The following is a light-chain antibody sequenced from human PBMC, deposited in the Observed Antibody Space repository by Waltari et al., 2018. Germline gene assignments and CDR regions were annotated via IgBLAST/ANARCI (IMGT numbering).Light chain of an antibody. Sequence: QSVLTQPPSVSGAPGQRVTIPCTGSSSNIGAGSDVPWYQHLPATAPKLPIYGNSNRPSGVPDRFSGSKSGTSASLAITGLQAEDEADYYCQSYDSSLSVHVVFGGGTKLTVL. J-gene: IGLJ2*01. CDR3: QSYDSSLSVHVV. V-gene: IGLV1-40*01. CDR1: SSNIGAGSD. CDR2: GNS.